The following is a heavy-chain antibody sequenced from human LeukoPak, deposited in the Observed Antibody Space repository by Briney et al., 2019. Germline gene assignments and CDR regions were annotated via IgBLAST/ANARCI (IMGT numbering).Heavy chain of an antibody. Sequence: PSETLSLTCTVSGGSISSGDYYWSWIRQPAGKGLEWIGRIYTSGSTNYNPSLKSRVTMSVDTSKNQFSLKLSSVTAADTAVYYCARDQGGASLLGNWFDPWGQGTLVTVSS. CDR2: IYTSGST. J-gene: IGHJ5*02. V-gene: IGHV4-61*02. CDR3: ARDQGGASLLGNWFDP. CDR1: GGSISSGDYY. D-gene: IGHD3-16*01.